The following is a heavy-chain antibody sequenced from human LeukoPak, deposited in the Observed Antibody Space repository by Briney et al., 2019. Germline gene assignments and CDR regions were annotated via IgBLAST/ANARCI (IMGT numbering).Heavy chain of an antibody. CDR2: ISYDGSDK. Sequence: GRSLRLSCAASGFTFSTYDMHWVRQAPAKGLEWVAIISYDGSDKYYADSVKGRFTISRDNSKNTLYLQMNSLRAEDTAVYYCAKDFGEAAFDIWGQGTMVTVSS. V-gene: IGHV3-30*18. J-gene: IGHJ3*02. CDR1: GFTFSTYD. CDR3: AKDFGEAAFDI. D-gene: IGHD3-10*01.